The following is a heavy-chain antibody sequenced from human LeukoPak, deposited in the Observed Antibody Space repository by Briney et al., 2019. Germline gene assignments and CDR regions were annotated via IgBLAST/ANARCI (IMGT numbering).Heavy chain of an antibody. D-gene: IGHD7-27*01. V-gene: IGHV3-23*01. J-gene: IGHJ4*02. CDR3: ANEKANWGASDY. CDR2: ISGSGRST. Sequence: GGSLRLSCVASGFIFSRSAMIWVRQAPGKGLEWVSAISGSGRSTFYADSVKGRFTISRDNSKNTLYLQMNSLRGEDTAVYYCANEKANWGASDYWGQGTLVTVSS. CDR1: GFIFSRSA.